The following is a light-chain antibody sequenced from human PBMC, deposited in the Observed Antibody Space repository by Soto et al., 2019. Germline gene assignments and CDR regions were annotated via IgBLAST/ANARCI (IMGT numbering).Light chain of an antibody. J-gene: IGKJ5*01. CDR3: QQCSSPPIS. CDR1: QSVGNNY. Sequence: PGERATLSFRASQSVGNNYLAWYQQNPGQAPRRLIHDASVRATGIPDRFSGSGSGTDFTLTISRLEPEDFAVYYCQQCSSPPISFGQGTRLDIK. CDR2: DAS. V-gene: IGKV3-20*01.